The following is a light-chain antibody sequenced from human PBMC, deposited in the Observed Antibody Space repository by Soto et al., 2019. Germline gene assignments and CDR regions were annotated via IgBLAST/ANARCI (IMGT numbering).Light chain of an antibody. CDR2: RNH. CDR1: TSNFVSNS. Sequence: QSVLTQSPSASGTPGQRVTISCSASTSNFVSNSVSWYQHVPGTAPKLLISRNHQRPSGVPDRFSGSKSATSASLAISDLRSEDEADYYCSSYAGSSNVFGTGTKLTVL. V-gene: IGLV1-47*01. J-gene: IGLJ1*01. CDR3: SSYAGSSNV.